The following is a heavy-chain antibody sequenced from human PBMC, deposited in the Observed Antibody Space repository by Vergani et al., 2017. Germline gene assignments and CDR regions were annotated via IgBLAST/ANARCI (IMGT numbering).Heavy chain of an antibody. J-gene: IGHJ4*02. CDR3: ASYIAAAGTAALDY. Sequence: LQLVESGGGVVQPGRSLRLSCVVSGLTFRNYGMHWVRQAPGKGLDWVAVISYDGSNKYYADPVKGRFTISRDNSKNTLFLQINSLRAEDTAVYYCASYIAAAGTAALDYWGQGTLVTVSS. CDR1: GLTFRNYG. V-gene: IGHV3-30*03. D-gene: IGHD6-13*01. CDR2: ISYDGSNK.